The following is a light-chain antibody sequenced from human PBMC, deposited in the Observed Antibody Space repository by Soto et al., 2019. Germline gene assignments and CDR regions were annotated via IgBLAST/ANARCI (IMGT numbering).Light chain of an antibody. J-gene: IGLJ3*02. CDR3: ATWDDSLNGWV. V-gene: IGLV1-44*01. Sequence: QSVLTQPPSASGTPGQSVTISCSGSSSNIGSNTVNWYQHLPGTAPKLLIYSNNQRPSGVPDRFSCSKSGASVSLAVSRLQSEDEADYYCATWDDSLNGWVFGGGTKLTVL. CDR1: SSNIGSNT. CDR2: SNN.